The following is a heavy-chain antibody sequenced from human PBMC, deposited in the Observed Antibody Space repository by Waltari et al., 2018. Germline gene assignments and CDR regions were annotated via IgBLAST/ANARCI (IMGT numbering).Heavy chain of an antibody. J-gene: IGHJ6*02. CDR1: GGSISSSSYY. CDR2: IYYSGST. V-gene: IGHV4-39*01. Sequence: ETLSLTCTVSGGSISSSSYYWGWIRQPPGKGLEWIGSIYYSGSTYYNPSLKSRVTISVDTSKNQFSLKLSSVTAADTAVYYCARGYSYGYYYYCGMDVWGQGTTVTVSS. D-gene: IGHD5-18*01. CDR3: ARGYSYGYYYYCGMDV.